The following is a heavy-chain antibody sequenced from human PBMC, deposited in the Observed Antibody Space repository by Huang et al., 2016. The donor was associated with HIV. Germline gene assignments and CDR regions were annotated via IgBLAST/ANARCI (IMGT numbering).Heavy chain of an antibody. J-gene: IGHJ5*01. D-gene: IGHD2-15*01. CDR2: VYYSGTT. V-gene: IGHV4-39*01. CDR3: ASENCVGGTCGFRFDS. CDR1: GGSISSIYYF. Sequence: QVQLQQSGPGLVKPSETLSLTCSVSGGSISSIYYFWGWIRQPPGKGLEWIGSVYYSGTTYANPSVKSRVTISRDPSKNQFSLRLTSVTASDTAVYYCASENCVGGTCGFRFDSWGQGALVSVSS.